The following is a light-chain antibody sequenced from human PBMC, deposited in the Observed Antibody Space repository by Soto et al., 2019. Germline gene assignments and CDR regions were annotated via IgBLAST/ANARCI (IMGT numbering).Light chain of an antibody. CDR2: SAS. J-gene: IGKJ1*01. Sequence: IQLTQSPSSLSASVGDRVTIACRASESISDYLNWYQHKPGEAPKVLVYSASTLRGGVPSRFSGTGSGTEFTLTISSLQPEDVATYYCQHYNSYSEAFGQGTKVELK. CDR1: ESISDY. V-gene: IGKV1-39*01. CDR3: QHYNSYSEA.